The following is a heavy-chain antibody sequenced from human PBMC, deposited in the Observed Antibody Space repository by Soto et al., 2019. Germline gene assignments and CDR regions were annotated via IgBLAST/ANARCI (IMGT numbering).Heavy chain of an antibody. CDR1: EFTFSSDT. J-gene: IGHJ4*02. V-gene: IGHV3-21*01. CDR2: ISSGSNYI. Sequence: DVQLVESGGGLVKPGGSLRLSCAASEFTFSSDTMNWVRQAPDKGLEWVSSISSGSNYIYYADSVKGRFTISRDNAKNSLYLQMNSLRAEDTAVYYCARGYGSADYWGQGTLVTVSS. CDR3: ARGYGSADY. D-gene: IGHD5-18*01.